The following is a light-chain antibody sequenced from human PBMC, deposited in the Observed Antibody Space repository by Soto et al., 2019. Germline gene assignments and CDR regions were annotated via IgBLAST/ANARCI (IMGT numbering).Light chain of an antibody. CDR3: ATWDDSLNAWV. V-gene: IGLV1-44*01. CDR1: SSNIGSNT. CDR2: RDN. Sequence: QSVLTQPPSASETPGQRVNISCSGSSSNIGSNTVNWYQHFPGTAPKLLVYRDNQLPSGVADRFSASKSGTSASLAISGLQSEDEADYYCATWDDSLNAWVFGGGTKVTVL. J-gene: IGLJ3*02.